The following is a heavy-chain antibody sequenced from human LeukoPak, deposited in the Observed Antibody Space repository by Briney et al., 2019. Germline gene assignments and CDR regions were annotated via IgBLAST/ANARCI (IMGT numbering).Heavy chain of an antibody. D-gene: IGHD3-9*01. V-gene: IGHV1-18*01. CDR3: ASNVLRYFDWLPQQDY. CDR1: GYTFTSYG. Sequence: ASVKVSCKASGYTFTSYGISWVRQAPGQGLEWMGWISAYNGNTNYAQKLQGRVTMTTDTSTSTAYMELRRLRSDDTDVYFCASNVLRYFDWLPQQDYWGQGTLVTVSS. J-gene: IGHJ4*02. CDR2: ISAYNGNT.